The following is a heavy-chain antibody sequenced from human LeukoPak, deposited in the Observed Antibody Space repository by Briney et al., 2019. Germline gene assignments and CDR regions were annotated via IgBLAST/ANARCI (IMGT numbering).Heavy chain of an antibody. CDR1: GFTFSSYA. V-gene: IGHV3-23*01. CDR3: AILGASYYRGSGSYSRPPDY. Sequence: PGGSVRLSCAASGFTFSSYAMSWVRQAPGKGLEWVSSISGSGGYINYADSVKGRFTISRDNSKNTLDLQMNSLRAEETAVYYCAILGASYYRGSGSYSRPPDYWGQGTLVTVSS. J-gene: IGHJ4*02. D-gene: IGHD3-10*01. CDR2: ISGSGGYI.